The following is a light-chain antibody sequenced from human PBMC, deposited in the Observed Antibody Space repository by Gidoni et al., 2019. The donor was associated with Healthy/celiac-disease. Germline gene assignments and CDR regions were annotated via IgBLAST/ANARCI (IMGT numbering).Light chain of an antibody. CDR3: QQSYSTTPLT. V-gene: IGKV1-39*01. CDR1: QSISSY. J-gene: IGKJ4*01. CDR2: AAS. Sequence: IQITQSPSSLSASVGDRVTITCRASQSISSYLNWYQQKPGKAPKLLIYAASSLQSGVPSRFSGSGAGTDFTPTISSLQPEDFATYYCQQSYSTTPLTFGGGTKVEIK.